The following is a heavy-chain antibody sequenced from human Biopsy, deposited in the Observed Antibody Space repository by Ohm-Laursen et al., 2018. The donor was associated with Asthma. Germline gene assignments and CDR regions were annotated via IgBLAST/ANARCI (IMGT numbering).Heavy chain of an antibody. CDR2: ISFDGSNK. CDR1: GFTFSNYG. J-gene: IGHJ4*02. V-gene: IGHV3-30*03. Sequence: SLRLSCAASGFTFSNYGMHWVRQAPGKGLDWVAVISFDGSNKNYTDSVKGRFTISRDNSKDTLYLQVNSLRGDDTAVYYCARGKTWGRSYYFDYWGQGTTVTVSS. D-gene: IGHD6-6*01. CDR3: ARGKTWGRSYYFDY.